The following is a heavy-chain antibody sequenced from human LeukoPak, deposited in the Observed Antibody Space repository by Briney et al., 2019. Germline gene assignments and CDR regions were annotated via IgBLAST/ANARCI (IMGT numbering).Heavy chain of an antibody. CDR1: GGPISSSPYY. CDR3: ARQWYSSGWYGD. V-gene: IGHV4-39*01. CDR2: IYYGGST. J-gene: IGHJ4*02. D-gene: IGHD6-19*01. Sequence: PSETLSLTCSVSGGPISSSPYYWGWIRQSPGKGLEWIGNIYYGGSTHYNPSLKSRLTISVDTSKNLFSLKLTSVTAADTAIYYCARQWYSSGWYGDWGQGILVTVSS.